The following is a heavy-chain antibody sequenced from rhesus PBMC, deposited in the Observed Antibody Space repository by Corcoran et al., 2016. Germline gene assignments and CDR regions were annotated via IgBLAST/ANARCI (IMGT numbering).Heavy chain of an antibody. J-gene: IGHJ2*01. Sequence: QLQLQESGPGLVKPSETLSLTCAVSGGSISSNYWSWIRQPPGKGLEWIGRISGSGGSTDYNPSHKSRGTISTDTSKNQFSLKLCSVTAADTAVYYCARDYNFWTGYYTGDAFDFWGPGTPITISS. CDR1: GGSISSNY. V-gene: IGHV4-173*01. D-gene: IGHD3-3*01. CDR2: ISGSGGST. CDR3: ARDYNFWTGYYTGDAFDF.